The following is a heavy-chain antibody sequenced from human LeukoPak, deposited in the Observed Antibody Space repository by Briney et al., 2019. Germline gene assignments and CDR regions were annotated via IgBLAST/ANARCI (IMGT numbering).Heavy chain of an antibody. CDR2: ISGSGGWT. CDR3: AKGMTTVTHFDY. D-gene: IGHD4-17*01. Sequence: GGSLRLSCAASGFTFSKYAMSWVRQAPGKGLEWVSGISGSGGWTNFAGSVKGRFTISRDNSKNTLYLQMNSLRADDTAVYYCAKGMTTVTHFDYWGQGTLVTVSS. V-gene: IGHV3-23*01. CDR1: GFTFSKYA. J-gene: IGHJ4*02.